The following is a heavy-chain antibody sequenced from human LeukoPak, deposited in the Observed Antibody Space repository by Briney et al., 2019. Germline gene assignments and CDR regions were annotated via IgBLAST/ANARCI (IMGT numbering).Heavy chain of an antibody. CDR3: ARDPYYYDSSGYYYPYYFDY. Sequence: GGSLRLSCAASGFTFSSYSMNWVRQAPGKGLEWVSSISSSSSYIYYADSVKGRFTISRDNAKNSLYLQMNSLRAEDTAVYYCARDPYYYDSSGYYYPYYFDYRGQGTLVTVSS. D-gene: IGHD3-22*01. V-gene: IGHV3-21*01. CDR1: GFTFSSYS. CDR2: ISSSSSYI. J-gene: IGHJ4*02.